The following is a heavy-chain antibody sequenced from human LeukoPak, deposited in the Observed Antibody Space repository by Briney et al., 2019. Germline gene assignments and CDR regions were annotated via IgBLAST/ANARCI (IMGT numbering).Heavy chain of an antibody. Sequence: ASVKVSCKASGYTFTGYYMHWVRQAPGQGLEWMGWINPNSGGTNYAQKFQGGVTMTRDTSISTAYMELSRLRSDDTAVYYCAREDPYSSGWEGGEIYFDYWGQGTLVTVSS. CDR2: INPNSGGT. D-gene: IGHD6-19*01. J-gene: IGHJ4*02. CDR1: GYTFTGYY. V-gene: IGHV1-2*02. CDR3: AREDPYSSGWEGGEIYFDY.